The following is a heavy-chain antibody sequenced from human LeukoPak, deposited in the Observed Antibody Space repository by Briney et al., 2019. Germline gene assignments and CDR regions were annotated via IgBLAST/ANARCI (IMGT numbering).Heavy chain of an antibody. CDR2: TYHRSQWYY. Sequence: SQTLSLTCAISGDSVSSNSASRNWIRQSPSGGLEWLGRTYHRSQWYYNYAESVKSRITINPDTSKNQFSLQLNSVTPEDTAVYYCARGSYSDYWGQGTLVTVSS. CDR1: GDSVSSNSAS. V-gene: IGHV6-1*01. CDR3: ARGSYSDY. J-gene: IGHJ4*02.